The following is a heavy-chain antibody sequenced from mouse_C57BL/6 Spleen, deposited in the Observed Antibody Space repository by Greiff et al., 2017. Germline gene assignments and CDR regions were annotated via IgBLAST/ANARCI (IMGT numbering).Heavy chain of an antibody. Sequence: VQLQQPGAELVMPGASVKLSCKASGYTFTSYWMHWVKQRPGQGLEWIGEIDPSDSYTNYNQKFKGKTTLTVDKSSSTAYMQLSSLTSEDSAVYYCARFDYGSSYDDYWGQGTTLTVSS. CDR3: ARFDYGSSYDDY. V-gene: IGHV1-69*01. J-gene: IGHJ2*01. CDR1: GYTFTSYW. CDR2: IDPSDSYT. D-gene: IGHD1-1*01.